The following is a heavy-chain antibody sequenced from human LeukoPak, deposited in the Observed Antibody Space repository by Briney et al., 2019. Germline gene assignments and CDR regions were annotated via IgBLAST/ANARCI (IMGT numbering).Heavy chain of an antibody. CDR2: IYTSGST. Sequence: PSETLSLTCAVYGGSFSGYYWSWIRQPAGKGLEWIGRIYTSGSTNYNPSLKSRVTMSVDTSKNQFSLKLSSVTAADAAVYYCARDSSGYSNWFDPWGQGTLVTVSS. V-gene: IGHV4-4*07. CDR1: GGSFSGYY. D-gene: IGHD3-22*01. J-gene: IGHJ5*02. CDR3: ARDSSGYSNWFDP.